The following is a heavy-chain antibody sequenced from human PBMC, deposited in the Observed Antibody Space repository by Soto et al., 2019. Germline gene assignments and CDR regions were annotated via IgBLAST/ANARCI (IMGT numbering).Heavy chain of an antibody. J-gene: IGHJ4*02. CDR2: NYSGGNT. D-gene: IGHD2-2*01. Sequence: QLQVQESGPGQVKPSQTLSLTCTVSGGSITSHHYYWGWIRQPPGKGLEWIGSNYSGGNTYYNPSLRSRLTIFVDTAKNLISLKLNSVTAADSAIYYCGSGPSTTWIDNWGLGTQVSVSS. CDR3: GSGPSTTWIDN. V-gene: IGHV4-39*01. CDR1: GGSITSHHYY.